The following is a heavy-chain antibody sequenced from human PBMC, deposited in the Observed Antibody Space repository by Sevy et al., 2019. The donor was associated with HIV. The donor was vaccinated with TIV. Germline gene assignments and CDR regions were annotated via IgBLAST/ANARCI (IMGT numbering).Heavy chain of an antibody. CDR1: GFTFSSYA. CDR2: ISSNGGRT. CDR3: VKDPRLDYYYGMDV. V-gene: IGHV3-64D*06. J-gene: IGHJ6*02. Sequence: GGSLRLSCSASGFTFSSYAMHWVRQAPGKGLEYVSAISSNGGRTYYEDSVKGRFTISRDNSKNTLNLQRGMLRAEDTAVYYCVKDPRLDYYYGMDVWGQGTTVTVSS.